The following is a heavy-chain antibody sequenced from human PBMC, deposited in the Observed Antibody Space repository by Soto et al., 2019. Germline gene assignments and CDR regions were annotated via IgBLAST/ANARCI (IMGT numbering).Heavy chain of an antibody. D-gene: IGHD2-2*01. J-gene: IGHJ6*02. Sequence: QVHLVQSGAEVKRPGSSVKVSCKASGGTFGNYAISWVRQAPGQGLEWMAGIMPVFGTVHSAQKFQGRLAITADKYTSTAYMALSSLRSEDTGVYYCASVSVPGIYGEDVWGQGTTVTVTS. V-gene: IGHV1-69*06. CDR3: ASVSVPGIYGEDV. CDR2: IMPVFGTV. CDR1: GGTFGNYA.